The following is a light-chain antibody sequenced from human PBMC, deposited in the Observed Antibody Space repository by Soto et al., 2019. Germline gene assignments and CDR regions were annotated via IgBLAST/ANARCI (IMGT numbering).Light chain of an antibody. V-gene: IGKV3-11*01. J-gene: IGKJ4*01. CDR2: DAS. Sequence: EILMTQSPATLSVSPGESATLSCMASQSVSSYLAWYQQKPGQAPRLLIYDASNRATGIPARFSGSGSGTDFTLTISSLEPEDFAVYYCQQRSNWPPLTFGGGTKVDI. CDR1: QSVSSY. CDR3: QQRSNWPPLT.